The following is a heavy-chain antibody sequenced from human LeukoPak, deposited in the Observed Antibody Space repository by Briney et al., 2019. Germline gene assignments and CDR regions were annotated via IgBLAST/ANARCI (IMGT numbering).Heavy chain of an antibody. CDR2: ISGSGGNT. CDR3: VKDEYCGGDCYMYFQY. Sequence: PGGSLRLSCAASGVTFSSYAMTWVRQAPGKGLEWVSVISGSGGNTYYADSVKGRFTISRDNSKNTLYLQMNSLRAEDTAVYYCVKDEYCGGDCYMYFQYWGQGTLVTVSS. J-gene: IGHJ1*01. V-gene: IGHV3-23*01. D-gene: IGHD2-21*02. CDR1: GVTFSSYA.